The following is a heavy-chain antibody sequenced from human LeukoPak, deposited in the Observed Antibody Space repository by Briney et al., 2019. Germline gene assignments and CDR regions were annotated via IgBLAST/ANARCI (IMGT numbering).Heavy chain of an antibody. CDR2: ISSSGGST. V-gene: IGHV3-23*01. J-gene: IGHJ4*02. CDR3: AKGTSPFDY. D-gene: IGHD2-2*01. CDR1: GFTFSGYA. Sequence: AGGSLRLSCAASGFTFSGYAMSWVRQAPGKGLEWVSTISSSGGSTYYADSVKGRFTISRDTSKNTLYLQMNSLRAEDTAVYYCAKGTSPFDYWGQGTLVTVSS.